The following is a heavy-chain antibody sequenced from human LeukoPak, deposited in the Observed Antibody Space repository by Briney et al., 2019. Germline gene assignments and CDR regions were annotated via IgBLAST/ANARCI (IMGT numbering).Heavy chain of an antibody. D-gene: IGHD3-10*01. Sequence: GGSLRLSCAASGFTFSIYGMHWVRQAPGKGLEWEAVIWNDGSNKYYADSVKGRFTISRDNSKNTLYLQMNGLRAEDTAVYSCARASGPFDYWGQGTLVTVSS. CDR1: GFTFSIYG. V-gene: IGHV3-33*01. J-gene: IGHJ4*02. CDR2: IWNDGSNK. CDR3: ARASGPFDY.